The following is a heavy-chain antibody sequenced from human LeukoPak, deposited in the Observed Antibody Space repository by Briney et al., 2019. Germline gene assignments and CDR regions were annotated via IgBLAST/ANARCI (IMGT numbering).Heavy chain of an antibody. CDR1: GGTFSSYA. D-gene: IGHD3-22*01. CDR3: ARVACYYDSSGYSRPFDY. Sequence: SVKVSCKASGGTFSSYAISWVRQAPGQGLEWMGGIIPIFGTANYAQKFQGRVTITADESTSTAYMELSSLRSEDTAVYYCARVACYYDSSGYSRPFDYWGQGTLVTVSS. V-gene: IGHV1-69*13. J-gene: IGHJ4*02. CDR2: IIPIFGTA.